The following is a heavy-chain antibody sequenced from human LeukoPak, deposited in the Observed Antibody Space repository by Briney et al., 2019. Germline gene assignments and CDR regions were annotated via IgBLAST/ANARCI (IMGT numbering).Heavy chain of an antibody. Sequence: GGSLRLSCAASGFTFSSYAMSWVRQAPGKGLEWVSAISGSGLSTYYADSVKGRFTISRDNSKNTLFLEMSSLRAEDTAEYYCAKDFGELPYYYYMDVWGKGTTVTVSS. CDR3: AKDFGELPYYYYMDV. D-gene: IGHD3-10*01. CDR1: GFTFSSYA. V-gene: IGHV3-23*01. CDR2: ISGSGLST. J-gene: IGHJ6*03.